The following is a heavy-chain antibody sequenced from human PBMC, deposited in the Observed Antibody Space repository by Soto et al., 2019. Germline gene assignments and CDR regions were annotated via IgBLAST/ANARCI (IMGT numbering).Heavy chain of an antibody. D-gene: IGHD5-12*01. V-gene: IGHV7-4-1*02. CDR2: INTNTGNP. CDR1: GYTFTSYA. CDR3: ARLGSGYDYYYYYMDV. Sequence: ASVKVSCKASGYTFTSYAMNWVRQAPGQGLEWMGWINTNTGNPTYAQGFTGRFVFSLDTSVSTAYLQISSLKAEDTAVYYCARLGSGYDYYYYYMDVWGKGTTVTVSS. J-gene: IGHJ6*03.